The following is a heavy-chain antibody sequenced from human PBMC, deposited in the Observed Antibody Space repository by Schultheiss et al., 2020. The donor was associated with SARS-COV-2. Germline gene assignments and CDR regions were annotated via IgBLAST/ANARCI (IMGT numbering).Heavy chain of an antibody. CDR3: ARPIYNDSSDFHY. D-gene: IGHD6-25*01. CDR1: GYSFTSYW. J-gene: IGHJ4*02. V-gene: IGHV5-51*01. CDR2: IYPDDSDT. Sequence: GESLKISCKGSGYSFTSYWIGWVRQMPGKGLEWMGSIYPDDSDTRYSPSFQGQVTISADKSISTAYLQWSSLKASDSAMYYCARPIYNDSSDFHYWGQGTLVTVSS.